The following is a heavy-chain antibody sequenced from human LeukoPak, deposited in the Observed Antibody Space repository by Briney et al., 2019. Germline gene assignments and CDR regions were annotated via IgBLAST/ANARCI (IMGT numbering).Heavy chain of an antibody. V-gene: IGHV1-18*01. D-gene: IGHD3-22*01. CDR3: ARDPVRNTYYYDSSGYSY. CDR1: GYTFTSYG. J-gene: IGHJ4*02. Sequence: ASVKVSCKASGYTFTSYGISWVRQAPGQGLEWMGWISAYNGNTNYAQKLQGRVTMTTDTSTSTAYMEPRSLRSDDTAVYYCARDPVRNTYYYDSSGYSYWGQGTLVTVSS. CDR2: ISAYNGNT.